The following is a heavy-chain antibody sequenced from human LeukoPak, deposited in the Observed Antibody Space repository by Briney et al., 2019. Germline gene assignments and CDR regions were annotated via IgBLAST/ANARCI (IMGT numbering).Heavy chain of an antibody. CDR2: ISSSSSYI. CDR1: GFTFSSYS. V-gene: IGHV3-21*04. J-gene: IGHJ6*02. CDR3: ASGKSLLSCGMDV. Sequence: GGSLRLSCAASGFTFSSYSMNWVRQAPGKGLEWVSSISSSSSYIYYADSVKGRFTISRDNSKNTLYLQMNSLRAEDTAVYYCASGKSLLSCGMDVWGQGTTVTASS.